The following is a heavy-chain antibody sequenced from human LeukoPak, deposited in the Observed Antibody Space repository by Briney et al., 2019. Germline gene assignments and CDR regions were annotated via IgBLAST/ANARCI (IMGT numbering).Heavy chain of an antibody. J-gene: IGHJ4*02. CDR2: ISSSSTYI. Sequence: NSGGSLRLSCAASGFTFSSYGMNWVRQAPGKGLEWVSSISSSSTYIYYADSLQGRFTISRDNAKNSLYLQMDSLRAEDTAVYYCARERVLEMATIRLPFDFWGQGILVTVSS. D-gene: IGHD5-24*01. CDR1: GFTFSSYG. CDR3: ARERVLEMATIRLPFDF. V-gene: IGHV3-21*01.